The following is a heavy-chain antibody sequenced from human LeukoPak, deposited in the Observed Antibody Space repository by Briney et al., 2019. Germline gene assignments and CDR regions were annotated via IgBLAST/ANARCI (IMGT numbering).Heavy chain of an antibody. CDR1: GFTFSSYS. CDR2: ISSSSSYI. J-gene: IGHJ4*02. D-gene: IGHD3-10*01. V-gene: IGHV3-21*01. Sequence: GGSLRLSCAASGFTFSSYSMNWVRQAPGKGLEWVSSISSSSSYIYYADSVKGRFTISRDNAKNSLYLQMNSLRAEDTAVYYCARDSVRVGYGSGSLPFHWGQGTLVTVSS. CDR3: ARDSVRVGYGSGSLPFH.